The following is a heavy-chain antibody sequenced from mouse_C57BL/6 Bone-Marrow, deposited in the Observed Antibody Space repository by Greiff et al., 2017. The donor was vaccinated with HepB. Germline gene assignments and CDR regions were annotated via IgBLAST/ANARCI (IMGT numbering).Heavy chain of an antibody. J-gene: IGHJ2*01. CDR3: ARRVYGNYVSPYFDY. CDR2: IYPGSGNT. D-gene: IGHD2-1*01. Sequence: VQLQQSGAELVRPGASVKLSCKASGYTFTDYYINWVKQRPGQGLEWIARIYPGSGNTYYNEKFKGKATLTAEKSSSTAYMQLSSLTSADSAVEFWARRVYGNYVSPYFDYWGQGTTLTVSS. V-gene: IGHV1-76*01. CDR1: GYTFTDYY.